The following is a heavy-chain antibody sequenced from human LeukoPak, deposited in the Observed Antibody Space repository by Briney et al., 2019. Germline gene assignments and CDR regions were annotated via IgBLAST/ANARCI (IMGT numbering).Heavy chain of an antibody. V-gene: IGHV1-18*01. Sequence: PGASVKVSCEASGYIFTNYHMNWVRQAPGQGLEWMGWISAYNGNTNYAQKLQGRVTMTTDTSTSTAYMELRSLRSDDTAVYYCARASGLWFGELDYMDVWGKGTTVTVSS. CDR2: ISAYNGNT. J-gene: IGHJ6*03. CDR1: GYIFTNYH. CDR3: ARASGLWFGELDYMDV. D-gene: IGHD3-10*01.